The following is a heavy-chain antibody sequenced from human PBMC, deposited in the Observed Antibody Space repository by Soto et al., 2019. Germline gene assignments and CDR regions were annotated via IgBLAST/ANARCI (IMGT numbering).Heavy chain of an antibody. Sequence: GGSLRLSCVASGYPFGDYAMRWVRQAPGKGLEWVSAIGPTEAHAPAYAASVKGRFTISRDNSRNILYLQMTNLRAEDTGVYYCAKDAIPYNGRDDAFDLWGQGTRVTVS. CDR2: IGPTEAHAP. CDR3: AKDAIPYNGRDDAFDL. V-gene: IGHV3-23*01. J-gene: IGHJ3*01. D-gene: IGHD2-2*02. CDR1: GYPFGDYA.